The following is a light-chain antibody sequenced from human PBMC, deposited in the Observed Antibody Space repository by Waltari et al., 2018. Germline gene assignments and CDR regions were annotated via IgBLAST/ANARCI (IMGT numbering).Light chain of an antibody. CDR3: SSYAGSNNLV. J-gene: IGLJ2*01. Sequence: QSALTQPPSASGSPGQSATISCTGTSSDVGVYNYVSWYQQHPGKAPKLMIYEVSKRPSGVPDRFSGSKSGNTASLTVSGLQAEDEADYYCSSYAGSNNLVFGGGTKLTVL. V-gene: IGLV2-8*01. CDR2: EVS. CDR1: SSDVGVYNY.